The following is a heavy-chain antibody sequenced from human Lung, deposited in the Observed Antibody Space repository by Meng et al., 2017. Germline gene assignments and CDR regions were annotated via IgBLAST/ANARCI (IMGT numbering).Heavy chain of an antibody. J-gene: IGHJ4*02. CDR1: GGSFSDYY. D-gene: IGHD4-11*01. CDR3: ARGPTTMAHDFDY. Sequence: VQLQQWGAGLLKPSETRSPTCVVSGGSFSDYYWSWIRQPPGKGLEWIGEINHSGSTNYNPSLESRATISVDTSQNNLSLKLSSVTAADSAVYYCARGPTTMAHDFDYWGQGTLVTVSS. V-gene: IGHV4-34*01. CDR2: INHSGST.